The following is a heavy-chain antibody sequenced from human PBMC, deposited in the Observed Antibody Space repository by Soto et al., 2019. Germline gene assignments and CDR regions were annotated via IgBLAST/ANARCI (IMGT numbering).Heavy chain of an antibody. J-gene: IGHJ4*02. CDR3: ASGGHDSSGCY. V-gene: IGHV3-23*01. CDR2: ISGSGGST. CDR1: GFTFSSYA. Sequence: EVQLLESGGGLVQPGGSLRLSCAASGFTFSSYAMSWVRQAPGQGLEWVSGISGSGGSTYYTDSVKGRFTISRDNPKNTLYLQMNSLRVEDTAVYLCASGGHDSSGCYWCQGTLVTVSS. D-gene: IGHD6-19*01.